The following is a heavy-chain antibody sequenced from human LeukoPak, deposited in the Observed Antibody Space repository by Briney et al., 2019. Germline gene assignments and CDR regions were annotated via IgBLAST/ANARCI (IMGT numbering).Heavy chain of an antibody. V-gene: IGHV4-34*01. J-gene: IGHJ4*02. Sequence: SETLSLTCAVYGGSFSGYYWSWIRQPPGKGLEWIGEINHSGSTNYNPSLKSRVTISVDTSKNQFSLKLSSVTAADTAVYYCARGPIAAAGPFTDWGQGTLVTVSS. D-gene: IGHD6-13*01. CDR3: ARGPIAAAGPFTD. CDR2: INHSGST. CDR1: GGSFSGYY.